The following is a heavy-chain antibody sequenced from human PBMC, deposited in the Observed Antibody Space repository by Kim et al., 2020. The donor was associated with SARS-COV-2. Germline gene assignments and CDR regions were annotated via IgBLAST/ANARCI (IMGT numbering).Heavy chain of an antibody. Sequence: GGSLRLSCVASGFTFSTYWMTWVRQAPGKGLEWVANIKQDGSEKQYVDSVRGRFTISRDNAKNSLYLQMNSLRVEDTAVYYCARLQDRAAADYWGQGTLVTVSS. CDR3: ARLQDRAAADY. CDR2: IKQDGSEK. J-gene: IGHJ4*02. D-gene: IGHD6-13*01. V-gene: IGHV3-7*01. CDR1: GFTFSTYW.